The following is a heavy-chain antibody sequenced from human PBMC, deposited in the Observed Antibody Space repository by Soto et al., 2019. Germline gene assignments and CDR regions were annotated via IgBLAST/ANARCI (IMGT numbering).Heavy chain of an antibody. CDR2: IYYSGST. CDR3: ARVRRRKTFDY. Sequence: SETLSLTCTVSGGSISSYYWSWIRQPPGKGLEWIGYIYYSGSTNYNPSLKSRVTISVDTSKNQFSLKLSSVTAADTAVYYCARVRRRKTFDYWGQGTLVTVSS. V-gene: IGHV4-59*01. CDR1: GGSISSYY. J-gene: IGHJ4*02.